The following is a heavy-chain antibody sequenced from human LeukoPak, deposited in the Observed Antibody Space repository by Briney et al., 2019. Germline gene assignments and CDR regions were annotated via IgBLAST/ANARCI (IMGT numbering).Heavy chain of an antibody. Sequence: GASVKVSCKASGGTFSGYAISWVRQAPGQGLEWMGGIIPIFGTANYAQKFQGRVTITADESTSTAYMELSSLRSEDTAVYYCARDTGRYFDTKDYWGQGTLVTVSS. J-gene: IGHJ4*02. CDR3: ARDTGRYFDTKDY. CDR1: GGTFSGYA. CDR2: IIPIFGTA. D-gene: IGHD3-9*01. V-gene: IGHV1-69*13.